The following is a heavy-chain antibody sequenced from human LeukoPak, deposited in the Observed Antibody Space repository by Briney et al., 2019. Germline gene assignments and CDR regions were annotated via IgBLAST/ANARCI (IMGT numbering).Heavy chain of an antibody. CDR1: GGSFSGYY. V-gene: IGHV4-34*01. J-gene: IGHJ4*02. Sequence: SETLSLTCAVYGGSFSGYYWSWIRQPPGKGLEWIGEINHSGSTNYNPSLKSRVTISVDTSKNQFSLKLSSVTAADTAVYYCARDRYYYDSSGYYRLDYWGQGTLVTVPS. D-gene: IGHD3-22*01. CDR3: ARDRYYYDSSGYYRLDY. CDR2: INHSGST.